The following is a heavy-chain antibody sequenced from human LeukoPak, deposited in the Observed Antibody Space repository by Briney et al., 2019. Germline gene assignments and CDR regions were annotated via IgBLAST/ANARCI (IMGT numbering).Heavy chain of an antibody. V-gene: IGHV3-20*04. D-gene: IGHD6-13*01. CDR3: ARGTLKAAATDFDY. Sequence: GGSLRLSCAASGXTFDDYGMSWVRQAPGKGLEWVSGINWNGGSTGYADSVKGRFTISRDNAKNSLYLQMNSLRAEDTALYYCARGTLKAAATDFDYWGQGTLVTVSS. CDR2: INWNGGST. J-gene: IGHJ4*02. CDR1: GXTFDDYG.